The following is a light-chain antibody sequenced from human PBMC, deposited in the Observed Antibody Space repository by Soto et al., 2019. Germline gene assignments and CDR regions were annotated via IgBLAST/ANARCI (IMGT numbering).Light chain of an antibody. J-gene: IGKJ4*02. CDR2: GAS. Sequence: EIVLAQSPDTLSLSPGERATLSCRTSQSMSTNYLAWYQQKSGQPPRLLIYGASIRATGIPDRFSGSGSGTDFTLTISRLEPEDFAVYYCQQYDSSPRTFGGGAKVEIK. V-gene: IGKV3-20*01. CDR3: QQYDSSPRT. CDR1: QSMSTNY.